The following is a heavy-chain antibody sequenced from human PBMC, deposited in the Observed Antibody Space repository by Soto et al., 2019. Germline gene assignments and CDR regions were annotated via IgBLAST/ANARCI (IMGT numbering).Heavy chain of an antibody. V-gene: IGHV3-21*01. CDR3: AREGEYSCSRRADY. J-gene: IGHJ4*02. D-gene: IGHD6-6*01. CDR1: GFTFSSYS. CDR2: ISSSSSYI. Sequence: EVQLVESGGGLVQPGGSLRLSCAASGFTFSSYSMNWVRQAPGKGLEWVSSISSSSSYIYYADSVKGRFTISRDNTKHSLYLQMNRLRAEDTAVYYSAREGEYSCSRRADYWGQGTLVTVSS.